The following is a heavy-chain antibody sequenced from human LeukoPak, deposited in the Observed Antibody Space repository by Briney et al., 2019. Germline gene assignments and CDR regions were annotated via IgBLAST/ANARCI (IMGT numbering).Heavy chain of an antibody. V-gene: IGHV3-23*01. J-gene: IGHJ6*02. Sequence: GGSLRLSCAASGFTFSSYAMSWVRQAPGKGLEWVSAISGSGGSTYYADSVKGRFTISRDNSKNTLYLQMNSLRAEDTAVYYCAREGIVVVPAAITIYYGMDVWGQGTTVTVSS. CDR2: ISGSGGST. CDR1: GFTFSSYA. D-gene: IGHD2-2*02. CDR3: AREGIVVVPAAITIYYGMDV.